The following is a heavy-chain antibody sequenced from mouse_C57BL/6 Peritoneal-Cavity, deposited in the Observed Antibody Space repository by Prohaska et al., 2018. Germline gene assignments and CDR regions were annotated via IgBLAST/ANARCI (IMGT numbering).Heavy chain of an antibody. CDR2: IILKSDNYAT. CDR1: GFTFRNYW. Sequence: EVKLEESGGGLVQPGGSMKLSCVASGFTFRNYWMNWVSQSPEKGLEWVAQIILKSDNYATQYAESVKGRFTISRDDSKSSVYLQMNNLRAEDTGIYYCTGWYAYWGQGTLVTVSA. CDR3: TGWYAY. V-gene: IGHV6-3*01. J-gene: IGHJ3*01.